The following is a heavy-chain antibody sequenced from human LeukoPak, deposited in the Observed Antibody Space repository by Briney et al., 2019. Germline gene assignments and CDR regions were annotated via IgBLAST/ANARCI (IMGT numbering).Heavy chain of an antibody. V-gene: IGHV3-30*04. CDR1: GFTFSSYA. CDR2: ISYDGSNK. J-gene: IGHJ6*03. D-gene: IGHD5-24*01. CDR3: AKDRGDYYYMDV. Sequence: GGSLRLSCAASGFTFSSYAMHWVRQAPGKGLEWVAVISYDGSNKYYADSVKGRFTISRDNSKNTLYLQMNSLRAEDTAVYYCAKDRGDYYYMDVWGKGTTVTISS.